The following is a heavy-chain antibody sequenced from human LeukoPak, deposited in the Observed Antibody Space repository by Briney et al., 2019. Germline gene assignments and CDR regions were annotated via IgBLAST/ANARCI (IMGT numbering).Heavy chain of an antibody. CDR1: GFDFGAYE. Sequence: TGGSLRLSCAASGFDFGAYEMNWVRQAPGKGLEWVAYFAGSDTTTYYADSVKGRFIISRDNARNSLYLQMKSLRAEDTALYYCTTLGYHLDSWGQGTLVTVSS. J-gene: IGHJ4*02. D-gene: IGHD3-22*01. CDR2: FAGSDTTT. V-gene: IGHV3-48*03. CDR3: TTLGYHLDS.